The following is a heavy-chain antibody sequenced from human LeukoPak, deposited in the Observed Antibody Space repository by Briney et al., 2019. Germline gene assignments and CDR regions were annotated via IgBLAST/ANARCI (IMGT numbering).Heavy chain of an antibody. D-gene: IGHD1-26*01. CDR1: GFTFSSYA. Sequence: GGSLRLSCAASGFTFSSYAMHWVRQAPGKGLERVAVISYDGSNKYYADSVKGRFTISRDNSKNTLYLQMNSLRAEDTAVYYCARGSGRWELLLTFDYWGQGTLVTVSS. CDR2: ISYDGSNK. J-gene: IGHJ4*02. V-gene: IGHV3-30-3*01. CDR3: ARGSGRWELLLTFDY.